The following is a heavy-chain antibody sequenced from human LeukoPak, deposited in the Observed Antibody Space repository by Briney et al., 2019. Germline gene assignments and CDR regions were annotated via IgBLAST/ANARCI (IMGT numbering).Heavy chain of an antibody. J-gene: IGHJ4*02. V-gene: IGHV4-39*01. CDR1: GGSISSNDYY. Sequence: SETLSLTCIVSGGSISSNDYYWGWIRQPSGKGLEWIGSIYYSGSTYYNPSLKSRVTISVDTSKNQFSLKLTSLTAADTAVYYCAEHRDSGGYYRFDYWGQGTLVTVSS. CDR3: AEHRDSGGYYRFDY. CDR2: IYYSGST. D-gene: IGHD3-22*01.